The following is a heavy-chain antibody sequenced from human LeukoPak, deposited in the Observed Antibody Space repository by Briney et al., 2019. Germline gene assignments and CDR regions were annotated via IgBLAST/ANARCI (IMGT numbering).Heavy chain of an antibody. CDR2: LSGSGITT. CDR1: GFTFSNSA. CDR3: AKMIRTAMDTRRFDY. Sequence: GGSLRLSCAASGFTFSNSAMSWVRQAPGKGLEWVSTLSGSGITTYYADSVKGRFTISRDNSKNTLYLQMNSLRAEDTAVYYCAKMIRTAMDTRRFDYWGQGTLVTVSS. D-gene: IGHD5-18*01. V-gene: IGHV3-23*01. J-gene: IGHJ4*02.